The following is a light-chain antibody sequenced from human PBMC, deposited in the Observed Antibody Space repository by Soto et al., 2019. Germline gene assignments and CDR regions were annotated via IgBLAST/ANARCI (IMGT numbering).Light chain of an antibody. CDR2: EGT. V-gene: IGLV2-23*01. CDR1: STDFENYNL. Sequence: QSALTQPASVSGSPGQSITISCTRSSTDFENYNLVSWYQHCPDKAPKLIIYEGTKRPSEISDRFSGSESDTTASLIISGLHAEDEADYYCSSYAGSSARVVFGGGTKLTVL. J-gene: IGLJ2*01. CDR3: SSYAGSSARVV.